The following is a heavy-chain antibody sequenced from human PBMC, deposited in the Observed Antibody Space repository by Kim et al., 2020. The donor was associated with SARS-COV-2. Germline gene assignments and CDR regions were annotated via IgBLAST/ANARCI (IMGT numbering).Heavy chain of an antibody. J-gene: IGHJ4*02. D-gene: IGHD3-22*01. CDR1: GFTFSSYG. V-gene: IGHV3-30*18. Sequence: GGSLRLSCAASGFTFSSYGMHWVHQAPGKGLEWVAVISYDGSNKYYADSVKGRFTISRDNSKNTLYLQMNSLRAEDTAVYYCAKESYYDGPPSRWGQGTLVTVSS. CDR3: AKESYYDGPPSR. CDR2: ISYDGSNK.